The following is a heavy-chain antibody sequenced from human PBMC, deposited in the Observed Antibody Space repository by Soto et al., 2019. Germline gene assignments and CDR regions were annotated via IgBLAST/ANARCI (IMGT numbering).Heavy chain of an antibody. Sequence: QVQLVESGGGVVQPGTSLRLSCAASTFTFSDSAMHWVRQAPGKGLEWVAVISDDGSNEFYADSVKGRFTVSRDNSRKTLYLQMDSLRAEDTAVYYCATAWWGEDDGLDMWGQGTMVTVSS. J-gene: IGHJ3*02. CDR1: TFTFSDSA. V-gene: IGHV3-30-3*01. CDR3: ATAWWGEDDGLDM. D-gene: IGHD2-8*02. CDR2: ISDDGSNE.